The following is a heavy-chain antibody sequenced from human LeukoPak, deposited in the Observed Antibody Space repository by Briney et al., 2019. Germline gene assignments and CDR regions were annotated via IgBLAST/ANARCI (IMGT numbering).Heavy chain of an antibody. CDR2: ISSSGSTI. V-gene: IGHV3-48*03. J-gene: IGHJ4*02. CDR1: GFTFSSYE. D-gene: IGHD3-10*01. Sequence: GGSLRLSCAASGFTFSSYEMNWVRQAPGKGLEWVSYISSSGSTIYYADSVKGRFTISRDNSKNTLYLQMNSLRAEDTAVYYCAKDYQRAYYYGSGFDYWGQGTLVTVSS. CDR3: AKDYQRAYYYGSGFDY.